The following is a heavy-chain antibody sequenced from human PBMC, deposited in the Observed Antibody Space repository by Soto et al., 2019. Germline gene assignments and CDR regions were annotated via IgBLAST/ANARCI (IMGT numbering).Heavy chain of an antibody. J-gene: IGHJ4*02. V-gene: IGHV3-23*01. CDR3: AKGHYYDNVGNWVANQAFDS. CDR1: GFSFNNYA. CDR2: ISGGGTGT. D-gene: IGHD3-22*01. Sequence: GGSLRLTGAVSGFSFNNYAMNWVRLAPGKGLEWVSSISGGGTGTYSADAVRGRFTISSDKSRNTVYLQMSSLRAEDTAVYYCAKGHYYDNVGNWVANQAFDSWGQGSLVTVSP.